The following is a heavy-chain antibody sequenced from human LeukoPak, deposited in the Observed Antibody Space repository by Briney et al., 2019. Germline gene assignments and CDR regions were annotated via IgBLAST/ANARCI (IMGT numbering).Heavy chain of an antibody. Sequence: KPPETLSLTCTVSGGSISGYNWSCVRQSPGKGLEWIAYIYNSGTTNYNPPPTRRVTISVDTSKNQYALKLSSVTAADTAVYSCARHEDGYYPMLHWGQGTLVTVSS. CDR1: GGSISGYN. D-gene: IGHD5-24*01. CDR3: ARHEDGYYPMLH. J-gene: IGHJ4*02. CDR2: IYNSGTT. V-gene: IGHV4-59*08.